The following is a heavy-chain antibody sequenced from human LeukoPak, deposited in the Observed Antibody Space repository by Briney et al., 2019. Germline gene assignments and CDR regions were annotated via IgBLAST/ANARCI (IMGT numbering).Heavy chain of an antibody. CDR3: ARGYPYYDILTGYWNPGDAFDI. D-gene: IGHD3-9*01. J-gene: IGHJ3*02. CDR2: IYYSGST. V-gene: IGHV4-39*01. CDR1: GGSISSSYYY. Sequence: SETLSLTCTVSGGSISSSYYYWGWIRQPPGKGLEWIGSIYYSGSTYYNPSLKSRVTISVDTSKNQFSLKLSSVTAADTAVYYCARGYPYYDILTGYWNPGDAFDIWGQGTMVTISS.